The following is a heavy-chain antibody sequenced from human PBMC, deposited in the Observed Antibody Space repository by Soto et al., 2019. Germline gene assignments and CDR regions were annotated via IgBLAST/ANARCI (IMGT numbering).Heavy chain of an antibody. CDR2: IDFSGGGT. CDR1: GFTFSSYA. Sequence: GGSLRLSCAASGFTFSSYAMNWVRQAPGKRLEWVSTIDFSGGGTFYADSVKGRFTISRDNSRNTLSLQMNSLRVDDTAVYYCARGTLGSCIGSRCFPFDSWGYGTLVTVSS. J-gene: IGHJ4*01. D-gene: IGHD2-15*01. V-gene: IGHV3-23*01. CDR3: ARGTLGSCIGSRCFPFDS.